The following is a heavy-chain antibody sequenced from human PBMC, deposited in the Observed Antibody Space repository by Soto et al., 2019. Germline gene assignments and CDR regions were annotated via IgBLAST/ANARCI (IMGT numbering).Heavy chain of an antibody. CDR3: ATDMVRGARDY. Sequence: ASVKVSCKAPADTFTSYYMHWVRQAPGQGLEWMGWINPNSGGTNYAQKFQGRVTMTRDTSISTAYMELSRLRSDDTAVYYCATDMVRGARDYWGQGTLVTVSS. D-gene: IGHD3-10*01. V-gene: IGHV1-2*02. CDR2: INPNSGGT. CDR1: ADTFTSYY. J-gene: IGHJ4*02.